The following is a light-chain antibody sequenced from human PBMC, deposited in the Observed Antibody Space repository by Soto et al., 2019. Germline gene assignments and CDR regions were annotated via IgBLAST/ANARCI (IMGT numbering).Light chain of an antibody. CDR3: LLSYSGTQV. CDR1: TGAVTSGHY. J-gene: IGLJ2*01. CDR2: DTT. V-gene: IGLV7-46*01. Sequence: QAVVTQEPSLTVSPGGIVTLTCGSSTGAVTSGHYPYWFQQKPGQAPRTLIYDTTNKHSWTPARFSGSLLGDKAALTLSGAQPEDEADYYCLLSYSGTQVFGGGTKLTVL.